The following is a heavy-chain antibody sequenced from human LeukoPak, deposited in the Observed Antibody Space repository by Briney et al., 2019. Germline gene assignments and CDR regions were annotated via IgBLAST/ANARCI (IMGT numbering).Heavy chain of an antibody. CDR1: GGSFSTYY. D-gene: IGHD1-26*01. Sequence: SETLSLTCAVYGGSFSTYYWSWIRQPPGKGLEWIGEINPSGTINYNPSLESRVTMAVDTSKIQLSLKLRSLTAADTAVYYCASVVGATTEYYFDYWGQGTLVTVSS. J-gene: IGHJ4*02. V-gene: IGHV4-34*01. CDR2: INPSGTI. CDR3: ASVVGATTEYYFDY.